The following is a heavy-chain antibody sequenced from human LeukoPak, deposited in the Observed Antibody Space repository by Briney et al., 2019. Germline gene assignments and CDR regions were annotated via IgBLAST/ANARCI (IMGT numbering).Heavy chain of an antibody. D-gene: IGHD3-3*01. J-gene: IGHJ4*02. CDR1: GFTFSSYA. Sequence: PGGSLRLSCAASGFTFSSYAMSWVRQAPGKGLEWVSAISGSGGSTYYADSVKGRFTISRDNSKNTLYLQMNSLRAEDTAVYYCAKPITIFGVVIMYFDYWGQGTLVTVSS. CDR2: ISGSGGST. CDR3: AKPITIFGVVIMYFDY. V-gene: IGHV3-23*01.